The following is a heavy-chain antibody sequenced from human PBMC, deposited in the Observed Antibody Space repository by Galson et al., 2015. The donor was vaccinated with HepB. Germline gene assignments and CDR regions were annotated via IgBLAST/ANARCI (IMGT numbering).Heavy chain of an antibody. CDR1: GYTFTSYA. D-gene: IGHD4-11*01. Sequence: SVKVSCKASGYTFTSYAMHWVRQAPGQRLEWMGWINAGNGNTKYSQKFQGRVTITRDTSASTAYMELSSLRSEDTAVYYCARGPDSNYGYYYGMDVWGQGTTVTVSS. CDR2: INAGNGNT. V-gene: IGHV1-3*01. J-gene: IGHJ6*02. CDR3: ARGPDSNYGYYYGMDV.